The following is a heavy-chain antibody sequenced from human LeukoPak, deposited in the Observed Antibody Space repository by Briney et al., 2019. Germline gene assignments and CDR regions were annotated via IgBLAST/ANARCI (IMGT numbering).Heavy chain of an antibody. CDR1: GFTLSNDD. CDR2: ISGSGGTT. Sequence: GGSLRLSCADSGFTLSNDDMSWVRQAPGKGLEWVSAISGSGGTTYYADSVKGRFTISRDNSKNTLYLQMNSLRAEDTAVYYCAKGSGRPNWFDPWGQGTLVTVSS. J-gene: IGHJ5*02. CDR3: AKGSGRPNWFDP. V-gene: IGHV3-23*01. D-gene: IGHD3-10*01.